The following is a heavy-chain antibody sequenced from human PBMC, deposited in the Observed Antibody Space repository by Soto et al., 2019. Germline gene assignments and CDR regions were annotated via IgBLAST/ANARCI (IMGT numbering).Heavy chain of an antibody. CDR2: IYYSGST. CDR1: GGSISSSSYY. V-gene: IGHV4-39*01. J-gene: IGHJ4*02. D-gene: IGHD2-15*01. Sequence: QLQLQESGPGLVKPSETLSLTCTVSGGSISSSSYYWGWIRQPPGKGLEWIGSIYYSGSTYYNPSLKIRVTISVDTSTNQFSLKLSSVTAADTAVYYCARHTPAISISDHWGQGTLVTVSS. CDR3: ARHTPAISISDH.